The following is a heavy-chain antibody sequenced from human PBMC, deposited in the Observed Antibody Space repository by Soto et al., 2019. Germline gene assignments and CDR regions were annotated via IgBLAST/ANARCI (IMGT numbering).Heavy chain of an antibody. CDR1: GGSFSVFY. CDR2: SNHSVST. V-gene: IGHV4-34*01. J-gene: IGHJ4*02. D-gene: IGHD6-13*01. CDR3: ARPYYIAAAGTGFNY. Sequence: PSETLSLTCAVYGGSFSVFYWSWIRQPPGKGLEWIGESNHSVSTNYNPSLKSRVTLSVDTSKNQFSLKLTSLTAADTAVYYCARPYYIAAAGTGFNYWGPGTLVTVSS.